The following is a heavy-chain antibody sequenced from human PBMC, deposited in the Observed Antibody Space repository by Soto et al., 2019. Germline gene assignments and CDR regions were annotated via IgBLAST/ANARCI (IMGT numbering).Heavy chain of an antibody. Sequence: SVKVSCKASGVTFSSYAISWVRQAPGQGLEWMGGIIPIFGTANYAQKFQGRVTITADESTSTAYMELSSLRSEDTAVYYCARFIAVAGGPYVYFDYWGQGTLVTVSS. V-gene: IGHV1-69*13. CDR2: IIPIFGTA. CDR3: ARFIAVAGGPYVYFDY. J-gene: IGHJ4*02. CDR1: GVTFSSYA. D-gene: IGHD6-19*01.